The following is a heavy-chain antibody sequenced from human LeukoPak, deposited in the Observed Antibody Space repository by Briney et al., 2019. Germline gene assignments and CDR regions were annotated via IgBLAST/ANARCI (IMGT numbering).Heavy chain of an antibody. Sequence: GGSLRLSCAASGFTFSSYAMHWVRQAPGKGLEWVAVISYDGSNKYYADSVKGRFTISRDNSKNTLYLQMNSLRAEDTAVYSCAGQTRPFDYWGQGTLVTVSS. J-gene: IGHJ4*02. CDR2: ISYDGSNK. CDR3: AGQTRPFDY. V-gene: IGHV3-30*04. CDR1: GFTFSSYA.